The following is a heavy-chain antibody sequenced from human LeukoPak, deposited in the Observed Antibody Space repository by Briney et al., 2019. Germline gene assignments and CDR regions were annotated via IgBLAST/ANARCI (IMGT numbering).Heavy chain of an antibody. Sequence: ASVKVSCKASGYTFTSYGISWVRQAPGQGLEWMGWISAYNGNTNYAQKLQGRVTMTTDTSTSTAYMELRSLRSDDTAVYYCARDGYYDFWSGPLPNYYYYYMDVWGKGTTVTVSS. CDR3: ARDGYYDFWSGPLPNYYYYYMDV. D-gene: IGHD3-3*01. CDR1: GYTFTSYG. CDR2: ISAYNGNT. J-gene: IGHJ6*03. V-gene: IGHV1-18*01.